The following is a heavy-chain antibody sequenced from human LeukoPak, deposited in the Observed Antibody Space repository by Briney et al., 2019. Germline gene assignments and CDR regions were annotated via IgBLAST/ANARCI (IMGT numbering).Heavy chain of an antibody. D-gene: IGHD3-3*01. CDR1: VFTFSTYP. V-gene: IGHV3-30*18. Sequence: GGSLRLSCGASVFTFSTYPMHWVRQAPGKGLEWVAAISKEGSNKYYADSVKGRYTISRDSSKNMLYLEMNSLSGEDTAVYYCVKRGSDGGPYFFDYWGQGTLVTVSS. CDR2: ISKEGSNK. J-gene: IGHJ4*02. CDR3: VKRGSDGGPYFFDY.